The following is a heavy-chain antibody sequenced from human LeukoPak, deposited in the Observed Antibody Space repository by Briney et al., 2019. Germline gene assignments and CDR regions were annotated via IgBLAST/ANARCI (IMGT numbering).Heavy chain of an antibody. V-gene: IGHV1-69*06. D-gene: IGHD3-9*01. Sequence: CSVKVSCKASGGTFSSYAISWVRQAPGQGLEWMGGIIPIFGTANYAQKFQGRVTITADKSTSTAYMELSSLRSEDTAVYYCAREGYYDILTGYQYYFDYWGQGTLVTVSS. J-gene: IGHJ4*02. CDR2: IIPIFGTA. CDR1: GGTFSSYA. CDR3: AREGYYDILTGYQYYFDY.